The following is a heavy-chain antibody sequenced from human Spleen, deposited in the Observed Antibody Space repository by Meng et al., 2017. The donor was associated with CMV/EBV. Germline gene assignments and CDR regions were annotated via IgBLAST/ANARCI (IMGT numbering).Heavy chain of an antibody. CDR3: TARWGGYVYVDY. J-gene: IGHJ4*02. Sequence: ASGFGFSGSDMHWVRQATGKGLEWGGITRSKPNNYATAYAESVKGRFTVSRDGSRNTAYLQMDSLKTEDTGVYYCTARWGGYVYVDYWGQGTLVTVSS. V-gene: IGHV3-73*01. CDR1: GFGFSGSD. D-gene: IGHD5-12*01. CDR2: TRSKPNNYAT.